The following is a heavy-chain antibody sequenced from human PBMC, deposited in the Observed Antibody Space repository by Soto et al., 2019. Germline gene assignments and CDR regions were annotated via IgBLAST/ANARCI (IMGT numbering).Heavy chain of an antibody. CDR2: INGGTGQT. CDR3: ARGNGREEKYYYYGPDT. D-gene: IGHD1-1*01. CDR1: GYTFTTHA. V-gene: IGHV1-3*01. J-gene: IGHJ6*02. Sequence: ASVKGSFNASGYTFTTHAMHWVRQAPGQSLEWMGWINGGTGQTKHSQRFQGRVTITRDTSASTAYMELSSLRSEDTAVYYCARGNGREEKYYYYGPDTWGQGTTVNVSS.